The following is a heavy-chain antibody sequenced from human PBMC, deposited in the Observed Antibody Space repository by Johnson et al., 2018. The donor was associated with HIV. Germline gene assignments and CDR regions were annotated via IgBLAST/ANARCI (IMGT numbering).Heavy chain of an antibody. CDR3: ARYSGSYLPDAFDI. Sequence: VQLVESGGGLVQPGGSLRLSCAASGFTFSSYWMSWVRQAPGKGLEWVANIKQDGSEKYYVYSVKGRFTISRDNAKNSLYLQMNSLRAEDTAVYYCARYSGSYLPDAFDIWGQGTMVTVSS. V-gene: IGHV3-7*01. D-gene: IGHD1-26*01. CDR1: GFTFSSYW. CDR2: IKQDGSEK. J-gene: IGHJ3*02.